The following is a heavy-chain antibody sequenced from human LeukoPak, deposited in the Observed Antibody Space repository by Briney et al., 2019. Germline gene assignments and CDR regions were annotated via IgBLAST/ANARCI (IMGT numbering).Heavy chain of an antibody. D-gene: IGHD2-15*01. CDR1: GFIFSSYE. CDR2: ISSRGSST. J-gene: IGHJ4*02. CDR3: AREGVCSGGSCYAGFDS. V-gene: IGHV3-48*03. Sequence: GGSLRLSCAASGFIFSSYEMNCVRQAPGKGLECVSYISSRGSSTYYADSVKGRFTISRDNAKNSLYLQMDSLRAEDTAVYYCAREGVCSGGSCYAGFDSWGQGTLVTVSS.